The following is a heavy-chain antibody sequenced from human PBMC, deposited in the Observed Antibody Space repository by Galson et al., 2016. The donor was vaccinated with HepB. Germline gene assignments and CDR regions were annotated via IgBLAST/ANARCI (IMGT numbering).Heavy chain of an antibody. CDR3: ARAWGRGRYYHSSGNLNLVGGLDV. V-gene: IGHV6-1*01. J-gene: IGHJ6*02. CDR1: GDSVSSNNAA. CDR2: TYYRSKWYN. D-gene: IGHD3-10*01. Sequence: CAISGDSVSSNNAAWNWIRQSPSRGLEWLGRTYYRSKWYNDYAVSVKSRITVNPDTSKNQFSLHLNSVTPEDTAVYYCARAWGRGRYYHSSGNLNLVGGLDVWGQGTTVSVSS.